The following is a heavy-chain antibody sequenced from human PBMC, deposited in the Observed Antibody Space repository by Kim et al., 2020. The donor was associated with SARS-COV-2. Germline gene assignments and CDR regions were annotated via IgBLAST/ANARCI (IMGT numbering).Heavy chain of an antibody. V-gene: IGHV3-23*01. D-gene: IGHD1-26*01. CDR3: AKLVAAPPGGYFDY. J-gene: IGHJ4*02. CDR1: GFTINKFA. Sequence: GGSLRLSCVASGFTINKFAMSWVRQAPGKGLEWVSLISGGGASTYYTDSVKGRFTISRDDSKSTLYLQMNGLRPDDTAVYYCAKLVAAPPGGYFDYWGQG. CDR2: ISGGGAST.